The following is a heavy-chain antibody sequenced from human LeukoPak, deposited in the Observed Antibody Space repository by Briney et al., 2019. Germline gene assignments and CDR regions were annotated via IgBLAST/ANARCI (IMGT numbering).Heavy chain of an antibody. CDR3: ARQNFVVVTDIRLFDY. Sequence: PSETLALTCAVYVGSFSGYYWSWIRQPPGKGREWMGEINHSGSTNYNPSLKSRVTISLDSSKNQFSLKLPSVTAADTAVYYCARQNFVVVTDIRLFDYWGQGPLVPVSS. D-gene: IGHD2-21*02. V-gene: IGHV4-34*01. CDR2: INHSGST. J-gene: IGHJ4*02. CDR1: VGSFSGYY.